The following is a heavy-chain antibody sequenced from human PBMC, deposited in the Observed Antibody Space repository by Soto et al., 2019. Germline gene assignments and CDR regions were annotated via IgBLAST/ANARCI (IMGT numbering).Heavy chain of an antibody. D-gene: IGHD2-2*01. CDR3: ARGYCSSTSCPGSYYGMDV. CDR1: GGTFSSYA. V-gene: IGHV1-69*01. CDR2: IIPIFGTA. J-gene: IGHJ6*02. Sequence: QVQLVQSGAEVKKPGSSVKVSCKASGGTFSSYAISWVRQAPGQGLEWMGGIIPIFGTANYAQKFQGRVTITADESTSTAYMELSSLRSEDAAVYYCARGYCSSTSCPGSYYGMDVWGQGTTVTVSS.